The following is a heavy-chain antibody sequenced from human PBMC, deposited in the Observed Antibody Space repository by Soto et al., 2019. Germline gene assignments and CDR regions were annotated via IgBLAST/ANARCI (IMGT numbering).Heavy chain of an antibody. Sequence: EQGLEWMGWINVYNGNTKYAQKVQGRVTMTTDTSTSTAYMELRSLRSDDTAVYYCSFFVGTRRYYIQYSSCHPWRTGPLVTAS. D-gene: IGHD5-18*01. CDR2: INVYNGNT. V-gene: IGHV1-18*01. CDR3: SFFVGTRRYYIQYSSCHP. J-gene: IGHJ5*02.